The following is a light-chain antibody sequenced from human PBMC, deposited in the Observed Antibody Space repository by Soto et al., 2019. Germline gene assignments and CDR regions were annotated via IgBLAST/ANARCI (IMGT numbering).Light chain of an antibody. V-gene: IGKV3-20*01. Sequence: EIRLSQSAGTLSLYTGERATLSCRASQSVSSSYLAWYQQKPGQAPRLLIYGASSRATGIPDRFSGSGSGTDFTLTINRLEPEDFAVYYCQQYGSSPWTFGQGTKVDIK. CDR2: GAS. CDR3: QQYGSSPWT. J-gene: IGKJ1*01. CDR1: QSVSSSY.